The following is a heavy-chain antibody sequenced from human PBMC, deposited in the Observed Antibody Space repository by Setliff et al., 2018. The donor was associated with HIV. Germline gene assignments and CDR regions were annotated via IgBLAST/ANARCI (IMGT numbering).Heavy chain of an antibody. CDR1: GPSINIHY. J-gene: IGHJ4*02. CDR2: IYSTGST. V-gene: IGHV4-59*11. CDR3: AKGAGFYGDYTFDH. D-gene: IGHD4-17*01. Sequence: RLSETLSLTCTVSGPSINIHYWSWIRQSPGKGFEWSGYIYSTGSTNYNPSHQSRVTISMVASRNQFSLKVTSVTASDTAVYYCAKGAGFYGDYTFDHWGQGRQVTVSS.